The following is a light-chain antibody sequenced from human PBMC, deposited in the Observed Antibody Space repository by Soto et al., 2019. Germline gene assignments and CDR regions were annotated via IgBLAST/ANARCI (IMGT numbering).Light chain of an antibody. CDR1: SGHSSDA. CDR3: QTWGTGIRV. CDR2: LNSDGRH. Sequence: QAVVTQSPSASASLGASVKLTCTLNSGHSSDAIAWHQQQPEKGPRYLMKLNSDGRHTKGDGIPDRFSGSSSGAERYLTISSLQSEDEAVYYCQTWGTGIRVFGGGTKLTVL. V-gene: IGLV4-69*01. J-gene: IGLJ3*02.